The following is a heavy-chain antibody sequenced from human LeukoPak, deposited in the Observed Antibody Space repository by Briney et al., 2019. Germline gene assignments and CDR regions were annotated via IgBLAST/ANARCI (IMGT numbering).Heavy chain of an antibody. CDR1: EFTFSNGW. J-gene: IGHJ4*02. D-gene: IGHD6-19*01. Sequence: GGSLRLSCVGSEFTFSNGWMSWVRQAPGKGLEWVGRIKSKTDGGTTDYAAPVKGRFNISRDDSKNTLFLQMNSLKTEDTAVYYCTVETYSGWYASVGYWGQGTLVTVSS. CDR2: IKSKTDGGTT. V-gene: IGHV3-15*01. CDR3: TVETYSGWYASVGY.